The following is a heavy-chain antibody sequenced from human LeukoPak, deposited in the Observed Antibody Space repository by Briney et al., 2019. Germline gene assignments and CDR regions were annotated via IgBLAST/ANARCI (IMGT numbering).Heavy chain of an antibody. J-gene: IGHJ6*02. CDR2: IYHSGST. CDR3: ARESPYSSSWYLGYGMDV. CDR1: GGSISSSNW. Sequence: SGTLSLTCAVSGGSISSSNWWSWVRQPPGKGLEWIGEIYHSGSTNYNPSLKSRVTISVDKPKNQFSLKLSSVTAADTAVYYCARESPYSSSWYLGYGMDVWGQGTTVTVSS. D-gene: IGHD6-13*01. V-gene: IGHV4-4*02.